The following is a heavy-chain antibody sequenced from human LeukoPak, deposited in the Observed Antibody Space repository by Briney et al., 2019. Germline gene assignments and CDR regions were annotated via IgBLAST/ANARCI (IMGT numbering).Heavy chain of an antibody. CDR1: GYTFTAYY. CDR2: INPDSGGT. D-gene: IGHD3-22*01. CDR3: ARDSYQYFSDTTGYYLYYFDF. V-gene: IGHV1-2*04. Sequence: GASVKVSCKASGYTFTAYYIHWVRQAPGQGLEWMGWINPDSGGTNLAQRFQGWVTMTRDTSINTAYMELSSLTSDDTAVYYCARDSYQYFSDTTGYYLYYFDFWGQGTLVTVSS. J-gene: IGHJ4*02.